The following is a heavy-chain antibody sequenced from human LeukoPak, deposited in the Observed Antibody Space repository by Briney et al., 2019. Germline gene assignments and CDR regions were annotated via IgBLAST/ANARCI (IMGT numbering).Heavy chain of an antibody. J-gene: IGHJ4*02. CDR1: GFTLSSYA. V-gene: IGHV3-23*01. CDR2: ISGSGGST. CDR3: AKDLRGGDSL. D-gene: IGHD2-21*01. Sequence: GGSPRLSCAASGFTLSSYAMSWVRQAPGKGLEWVSAISGSGGSTYYAASVKGRFTISRHNSKNTLYLEMNSLRAEDTAVYYCAKDLRGGDSLWGQGTLVTVSS.